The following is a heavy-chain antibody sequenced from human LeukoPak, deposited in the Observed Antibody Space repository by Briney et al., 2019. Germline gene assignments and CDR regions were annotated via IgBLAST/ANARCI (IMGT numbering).Heavy chain of an antibody. V-gene: IGHV3-23*01. CDR1: GFTFNNYA. CDR2: ISGGGETT. D-gene: IGHD4-17*01. Sequence: GGSLRLSCAASGFTFNNYAMNWVRQAPGKGLEWVSSISGGGETTYYADSAKGRFTISRDNSQNTLYLQMNSLRAEDTAVYYCARDYADYVGYFFFDYWGQGTLVIVSS. J-gene: IGHJ4*02. CDR3: ARDYADYVGYFFFDY.